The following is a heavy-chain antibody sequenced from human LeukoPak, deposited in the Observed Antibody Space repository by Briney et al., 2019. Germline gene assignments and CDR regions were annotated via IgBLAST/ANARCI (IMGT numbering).Heavy chain of an antibody. CDR3: AKDLMITFGGVIAPFGY. CDR1: GFTFSNYW. Sequence: GGSLRLSCAASGFTFSNYWMNWVRQAPGKGLEWVSAISDSGGSTYYADSVKGRFTISRDNSKNTLYLQMNSLRAEDTAVYYCAKDLMITFGGVIAPFGYWGQGTLVTVSS. D-gene: IGHD3-16*02. J-gene: IGHJ4*02. CDR2: ISDSGGST. V-gene: IGHV3-23*01.